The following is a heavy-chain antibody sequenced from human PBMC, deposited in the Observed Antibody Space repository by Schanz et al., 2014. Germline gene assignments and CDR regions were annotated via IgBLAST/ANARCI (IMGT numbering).Heavy chain of an antibody. J-gene: IGHJ3*02. CDR3: ARDLGEQWPESFDI. CDR1: GRTFIVYHV. D-gene: IGHD6-19*01. V-gene: IGHV1-69*09. CDR2: IIPILGIT. Sequence: QVQLVQSGAEVKKPGASMKVSCKASGRTFIVYHVLHWVRQAPGQGLEWMGRIIPILGITNYAQKFQDRVTITADKSTSTAYMELSSLRSEDTAVYYCARDLGEQWPESFDIWGQGTMVTVSS.